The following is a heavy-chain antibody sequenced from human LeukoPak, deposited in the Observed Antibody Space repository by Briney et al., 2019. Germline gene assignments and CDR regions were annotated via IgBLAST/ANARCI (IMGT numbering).Heavy chain of an antibody. V-gene: IGHV1-18*01. CDR3: ARNYYDSSGYGPGEFDY. Sequence: ASVKVSCKASGYTFTSYGISWVRQAPGQGLEWMGWISAYNGSTNYAQKLQGRVTMTTDTSTSTAYMELRSLRSDDTAVYYCARNYYDSSGYGPGEFDYWGQGTLVTVSS. CDR2: ISAYNGST. J-gene: IGHJ4*02. CDR1: GYTFTSYG. D-gene: IGHD3-22*01.